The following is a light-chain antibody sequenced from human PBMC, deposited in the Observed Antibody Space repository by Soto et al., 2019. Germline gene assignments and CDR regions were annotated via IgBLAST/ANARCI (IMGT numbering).Light chain of an antibody. J-gene: IGKJ4*01. CDR1: QDINSA. Sequence: IQLTQSPSSLSASVGDRVTITCWAGQDINSALGWYQQKPGKAPKLLQYDASSFVAGVPSMFRGSGSGTDFTLSITSLRPEDFATYYCRQFNDFTLTFGGGTKVQIK. V-gene: IGKV1D-13*01. CDR2: DAS. CDR3: RQFNDFTLT.